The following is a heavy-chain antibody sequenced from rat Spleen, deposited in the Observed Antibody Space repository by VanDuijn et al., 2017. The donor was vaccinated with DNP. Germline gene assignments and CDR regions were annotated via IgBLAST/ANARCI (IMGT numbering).Heavy chain of an antibody. CDR3: TRSSDHYYSSYVGTMDA. V-gene: IGHV2-1*01. CDR1: GFSLTSNS. Sequence: QVQLKESGPGLVQPSQTLSLTCTVSGFSLTSNSVHWVRQPPGKGLEWVGAIWSGGGTDYNSVLKSRLTISRDTSKSQVFLKMNSLQTEYTAIYFCTRSSDHYYSSYVGTMDAWGQVTSVTVSS. D-gene: IGHD1-2*01. CDR2: IWSGGGT. J-gene: IGHJ4*01.